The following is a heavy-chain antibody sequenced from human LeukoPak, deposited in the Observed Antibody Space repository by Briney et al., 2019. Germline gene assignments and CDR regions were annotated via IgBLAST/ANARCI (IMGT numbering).Heavy chain of an antibody. CDR1: GGSISSSSYY. D-gene: IGHD3-22*01. Sequence: PSETLSLTCTVSGGSISSSSYYWGWIRQPPGKGLEWIGSISYSGSTYYNPSLKSRVTISVDTSKNQFSLKLSSVTAADTAVYYCARNYYDSSGYYLYFFDYWGQGTLVTVSS. CDR2: ISYSGST. V-gene: IGHV4-39*01. CDR3: ARNYYDSSGYYLYFFDY. J-gene: IGHJ4*02.